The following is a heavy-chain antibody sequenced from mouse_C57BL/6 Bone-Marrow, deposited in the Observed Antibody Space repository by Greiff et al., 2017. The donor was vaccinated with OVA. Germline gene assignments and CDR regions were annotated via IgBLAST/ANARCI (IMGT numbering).Heavy chain of an antibody. CDR2: IYPGDGDT. CDR3: ARRPMDY. CDR1: GYAFSSSW. Sequence: QVHVKQSGPELVKPGASVKISCKASGYAFSSSWMNWVKQRPGKGLEWIGRIYPGDGDTNYNGKFKGKATLTADKSSSTAYMQLSSLTSEDSAVYFCARRPMDYWGQGTSVTVSS. V-gene: IGHV1-82*01. J-gene: IGHJ4*01.